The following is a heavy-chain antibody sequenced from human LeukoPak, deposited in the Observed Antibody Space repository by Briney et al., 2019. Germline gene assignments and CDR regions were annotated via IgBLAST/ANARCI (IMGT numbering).Heavy chain of an antibody. D-gene: IGHD3-22*01. CDR3: ARLMGLYYYDSSDGSAFDI. Sequence: SETLSLTCAVSGGSISSGGYSWSWIRQPPGKGLEWIGYIYHSGSTYYNPSLKSRVTISVDRSKNQFSLKLSSVTAADTAVYYCARLMGLYYYDSSDGSAFDIWGQGTMVTVSS. J-gene: IGHJ3*02. V-gene: IGHV4-30-2*01. CDR2: IYHSGST. CDR1: GGSISSGGYS.